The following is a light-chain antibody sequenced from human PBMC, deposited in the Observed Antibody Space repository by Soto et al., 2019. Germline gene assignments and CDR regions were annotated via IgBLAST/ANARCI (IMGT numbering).Light chain of an antibody. CDR1: HSVSSDY. CDR3: QQYGNSWT. Sequence: EIVLTQSPGTLSWSPGERATLSCRASHSVSSDYLAWYQQKPGQAPRLLLYGASTRATGVPDRFSGSGSGTDFTLAISRLEPEDFAVYYCQQYGNSWTFGQGTKVEIK. J-gene: IGKJ1*01. CDR2: GAS. V-gene: IGKV3-20*01.